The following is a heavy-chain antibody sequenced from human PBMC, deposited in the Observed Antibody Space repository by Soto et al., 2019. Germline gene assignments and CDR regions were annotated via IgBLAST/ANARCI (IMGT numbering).Heavy chain of an antibody. CDR3: ARLRIATNNYKWFDP. CDR2: IYVTGAV. D-gene: IGHD2-21*01. CDR1: GASLNSGNYY. V-gene: IGHV4-31*03. Sequence: SETLSLTCSVSGASLNSGNYYWSWIGQVPGKGLEWIGHIYVTGAVDYNPSLRDRITISQDTSERQFSLNLRLVTAADTAVYYCARLRIATNNYKWFDPWGQGILFTVSS. J-gene: IGHJ5*02.